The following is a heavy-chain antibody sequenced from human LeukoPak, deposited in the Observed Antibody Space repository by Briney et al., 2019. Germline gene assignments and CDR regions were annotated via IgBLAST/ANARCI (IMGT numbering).Heavy chain of an antibody. V-gene: IGHV1-69*04. CDR3: ARDLGYSGYDFGRYSSSWYALDY. Sequence: ASVKVSCKASGGTFSSYAISWVRQAPGQGLEWVGRIIPILGIANYAQKFQGRVTITADKSTSTAYMELSSLRSEDTAVYYCARDLGYSGYDFGRYSSSWYALDYWGQGTLVTVSS. CDR2: IIPILGIA. J-gene: IGHJ4*02. CDR1: GGTFSSYA. D-gene: IGHD6-13*01.